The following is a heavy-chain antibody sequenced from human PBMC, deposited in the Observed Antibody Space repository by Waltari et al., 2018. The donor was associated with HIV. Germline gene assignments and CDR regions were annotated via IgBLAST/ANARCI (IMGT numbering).Heavy chain of an antibody. D-gene: IGHD3-16*01. CDR3: ARGRIDTIMGASSDY. CDR1: GLPFINFE. Sequence: EVQLVESGGGLVQPGGSLRLSCAASGLPFINFEMIWVRQAPGNGLDWVAYTSSRGSWKYYAESVRGRFTISKDTAKDSVYLQMNSLRAEDTALYYCARGRIDTIMGASSDYWGQGTLVTVSS. V-gene: IGHV3-48*03. J-gene: IGHJ4*02. CDR2: TSSRGSWK.